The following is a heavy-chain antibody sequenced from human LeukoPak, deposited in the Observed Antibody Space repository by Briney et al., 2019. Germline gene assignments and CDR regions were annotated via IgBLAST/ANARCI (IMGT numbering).Heavy chain of an antibody. CDR1: GFTFSSYA. J-gene: IGHJ5*02. V-gene: IGHV3-23*01. CDR2: ISGSGGST. D-gene: IGHD2-2*02. CDR3: AKGGAQYQLLYFVP. Sequence: GGSLRLSCAASGFTFSSYAMSWVRQAPGKGLEWVSAISGSGGSTYYADSVKGRFTISRDNSKNTLYLQMNSLRGEDTAVYYCAKGGAQYQLLYFVPWGQGTLVTVSS.